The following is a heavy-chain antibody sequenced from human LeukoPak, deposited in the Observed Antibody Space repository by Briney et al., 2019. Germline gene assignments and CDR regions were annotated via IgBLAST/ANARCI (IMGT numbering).Heavy chain of an antibody. CDR2: ISWNSGTI. CDR1: GFTFDDYA. CDR3: ARNPPGIVGAPTHYCYYMDV. Sequence: GGSLRLSCAASGFTFDDYAMHWVRQVPGKGLEWVSGISWNSGTIGYADSVKGRFTISRDNAKNFLYLQMNSLTAEDTAVYYCARNPPGIVGAPTHYCYYMDVWGRGTTVTISS. D-gene: IGHD1-26*01. J-gene: IGHJ6*03. V-gene: IGHV3-9*01.